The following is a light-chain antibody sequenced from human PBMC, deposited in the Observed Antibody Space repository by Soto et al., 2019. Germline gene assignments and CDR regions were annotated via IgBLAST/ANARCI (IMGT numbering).Light chain of an antibody. Sequence: DIQLTQSPSFLSASVGDRVTISCRASQGINNYLAWYQQKPGKAPKLLIYAASTLQSGVPSRFSGSGSGTEFTLTISSLQPEDFATYYCQQSNTYSWTFGQGTKVHI. CDR2: AAS. V-gene: IGKV1-9*01. J-gene: IGKJ1*01. CDR3: QQSNTYSWT. CDR1: QGINNY.